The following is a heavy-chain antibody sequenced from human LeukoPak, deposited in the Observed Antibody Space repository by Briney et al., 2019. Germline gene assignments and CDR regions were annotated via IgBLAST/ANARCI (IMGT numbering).Heavy chain of an antibody. J-gene: IGHJ4*02. CDR1: GFTFSSYW. CDR3: ARDQYDTWSRRGNFDS. V-gene: IGHV3-7*03. Sequence: GGSLRLSCAASGFTFSSYWMSWVRQAPGKGLEWVANIKLDGSEKNYVDSVKGRFTISRDNTKNSLYLQMNSLRAEDTAVFYCARDQYDTWSRRGNFDSWGQGTLVIVSS. D-gene: IGHD3-3*01. CDR2: IKLDGSEK.